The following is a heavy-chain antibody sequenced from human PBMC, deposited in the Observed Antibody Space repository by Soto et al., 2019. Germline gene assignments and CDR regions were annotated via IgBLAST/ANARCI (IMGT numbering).Heavy chain of an antibody. CDR2: INADSGST. V-gene: IGHV1-3*01. J-gene: IGHJ5*02. D-gene: IGHD6-13*01. Sequence: ASVKVSCKASGYTFTSYAMHWVRQAPGQRLEWMGWINADSGSTKYSQKFQGWVTITRDTSISTAYMELSRLRSDDTAVYYCARSRIAAALNWFDPWGQGTLVTVSS. CDR1: GYTFTSYA. CDR3: ARSRIAAALNWFDP.